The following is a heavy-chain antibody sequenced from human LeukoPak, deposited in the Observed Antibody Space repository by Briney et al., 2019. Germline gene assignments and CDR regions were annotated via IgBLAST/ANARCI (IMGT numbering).Heavy chain of an antibody. CDR3: ARGGLYCNGGSCYGSNWFDP. D-gene: IGHD2-15*01. J-gene: IGHJ5*02. Sequence: ASVKVSCKASGYTFTGYYMHWVRQAPGQGLEWMGWINPNSGGTNYAQKFQGWVTMTRDTSISTAYMELSRLRSDDTAVYYCARGGLYCNGGSCYGSNWFDPWGQGTLVTVSS. V-gene: IGHV1-2*04. CDR2: INPNSGGT. CDR1: GYTFTGYY.